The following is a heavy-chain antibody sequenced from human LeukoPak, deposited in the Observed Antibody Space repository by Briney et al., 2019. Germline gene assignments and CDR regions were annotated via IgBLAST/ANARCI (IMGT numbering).Heavy chain of an antibody. CDR1: GFTFSSFA. Sequence: GGSLRLSCAASGFTFSSFAMHWVRQAPGKGLQWVAVVSYDGSNKYYTDSVKGRFTISRDNAKNSLYLQMNSLRAEDTAVYYCAREGPGEWELLDYWGQGTLVTVSS. CDR2: VSYDGSNK. V-gene: IGHV3-30*04. J-gene: IGHJ4*02. CDR3: AREGPGEWELLDY. D-gene: IGHD1-26*01.